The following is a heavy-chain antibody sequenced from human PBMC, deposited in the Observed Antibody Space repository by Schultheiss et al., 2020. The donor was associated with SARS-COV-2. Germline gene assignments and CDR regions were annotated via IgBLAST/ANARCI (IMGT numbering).Heavy chain of an antibody. V-gene: IGHV4-61*01. D-gene: IGHD3-10*01. Sequence: SQTLSLTCTVSGGSVSSGSYYWSWIRQPPGKGLEWIGYIYYSGSTNYNPSLKSRVTISVDTSKNQFSLKLSSVTAADTAVYYCARQGSWFDPWGQGTLVTVSS. CDR3: ARQGSWFDP. CDR2: IYYSGST. J-gene: IGHJ5*02. CDR1: GGSVSSGSYY.